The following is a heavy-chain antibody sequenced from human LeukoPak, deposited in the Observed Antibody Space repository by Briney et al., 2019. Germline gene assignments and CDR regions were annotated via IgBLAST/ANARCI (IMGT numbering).Heavy chain of an antibody. CDR3: AKVQEGITIFGVVGAFDI. Sequence: PGGSLRLSCAASGFTFSSYAMSWVRQAPGKGLEWVSAISGSGGSTYYADSVKGRFTISRDNSKNTLYLQMNGLRAEDTAVYYCAKVQEGITIFGVVGAFDIWGQGTMGTVSS. J-gene: IGHJ3*02. CDR1: GFTFSSYA. V-gene: IGHV3-23*01. D-gene: IGHD3-3*01. CDR2: ISGSGGST.